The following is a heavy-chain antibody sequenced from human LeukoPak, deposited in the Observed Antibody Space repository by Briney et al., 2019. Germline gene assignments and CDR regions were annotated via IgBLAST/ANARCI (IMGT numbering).Heavy chain of an antibody. CDR2: IYSDGST. J-gene: IGHJ4*02. D-gene: IGHD1-1*01. CDR1: GLTVRSTY. V-gene: IGHV3-53*01. CDR3: SRDGRAVAATTGY. Sequence: GGSLRLSCAASGLTVRSTYMSWVRQAPGKGLEWVSLIYSDGSTYYADSVKGRFTISRDTSKNTLYLQMNSLRAEDTAVYYCSRDGRAVAATTGYWGQGTLVTVSS.